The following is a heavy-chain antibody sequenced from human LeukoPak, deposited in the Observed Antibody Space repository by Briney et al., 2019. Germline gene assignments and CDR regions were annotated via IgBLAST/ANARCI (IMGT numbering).Heavy chain of an antibody. CDR3: ARDSSDYGYEEWK. D-gene: IGHD5-18*01. Sequence: GGSLRLSCAASGFMFSNYWMSWVRQAPGKGLEWVANIKQDGTEKYYVDSVKGRFTISRDNAKNSVYLQMNSLRVEDTAVYYCARDSSDYGYEEWKWGQGTLVTVSS. CDR1: GFMFSNYW. J-gene: IGHJ4*02. V-gene: IGHV3-7*01. CDR2: IKQDGTEK.